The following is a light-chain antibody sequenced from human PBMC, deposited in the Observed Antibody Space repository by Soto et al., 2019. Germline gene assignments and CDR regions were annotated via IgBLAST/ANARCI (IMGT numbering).Light chain of an antibody. CDR1: QGISSL. CDR3: QQDNSFPLT. Sequence: DIQMTQSPSSVSASVGDRVTITCRASQGISSLLAWSQQKPGKAPNLLIHTASSLPSGAPSRFSGSGSGTDFTLTISSLQPEDFATYYCQQDNSFPLTFGGGTKVEIK. CDR2: TAS. V-gene: IGKV1-12*01. J-gene: IGKJ4*01.